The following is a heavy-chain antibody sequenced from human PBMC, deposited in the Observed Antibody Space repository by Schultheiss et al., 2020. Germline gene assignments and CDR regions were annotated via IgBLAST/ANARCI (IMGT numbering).Heavy chain of an antibody. D-gene: IGHD2-21*02. CDR1: GFTFSSCA. V-gene: IGHV3-23*01. CDR2: ITGSGGST. J-gene: IGHJ4*02. CDR3: AKGPRELAYCGGDCPYYFDH. Sequence: GGSLRLSCAAPGFTFSSCAMSWVRQAPGKGLEWVSAITGSGGSTYYAESVKGRFTISRDNSKNTQYLQMNSLRAEDTAVYYCAKGPRELAYCGGDCPYYFDHWGQGTLVTVSS.